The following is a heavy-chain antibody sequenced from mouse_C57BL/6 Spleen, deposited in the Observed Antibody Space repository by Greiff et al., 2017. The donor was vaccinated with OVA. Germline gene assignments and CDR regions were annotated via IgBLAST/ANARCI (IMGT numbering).Heavy chain of an antibody. Sequence: QVQLQQPGAELVKPGASVKMSCKASGYTFTSYWITWVKQRPGQGLEWIGDIYPGSGSHNYNEKFKSKATLTVATSSSTAYMQLSSLTSEDSAVYYGAREPITTVGDYWGQGTTLTVSS. CDR1: GYTFTSYW. D-gene: IGHD1-1*01. V-gene: IGHV1-55*01. CDR3: AREPITTVGDY. J-gene: IGHJ2*01. CDR2: IYPGSGSH.